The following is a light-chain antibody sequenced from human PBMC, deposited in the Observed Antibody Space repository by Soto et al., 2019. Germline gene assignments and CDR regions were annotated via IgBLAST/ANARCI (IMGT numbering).Light chain of an antibody. V-gene: IGKV3-15*01. CDR2: GAS. J-gene: IGKJ1*01. CDR1: QSVSRN. CDR3: QQYNKCRT. Sequence: ETVLTQSPSTLSASPGERANISCRASQSVSRNLAWYQQKPGQAPRLLIYGASTRATGISARFSGSGSGTEFTLTISSLQSEDFAVYYCQQYNKCRTFGQGTKVDIK.